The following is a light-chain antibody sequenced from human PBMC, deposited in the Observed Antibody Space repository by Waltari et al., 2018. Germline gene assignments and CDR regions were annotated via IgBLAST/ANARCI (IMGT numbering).Light chain of an antibody. CDR1: QTIFSY. J-gene: IGKJ1*01. Sequence: DIQMTQSPSSLSASVGDRVTITCRARQTIFSYLHWFQRPPGKPPELLIFSASASQSGVPSRFSGSGSGTNFTLTISSLRPEDFATYYCQQSYSAPRTFGQGTKVDFK. V-gene: IGKV1-39*01. CDR2: SAS. CDR3: QQSYSAPRT.